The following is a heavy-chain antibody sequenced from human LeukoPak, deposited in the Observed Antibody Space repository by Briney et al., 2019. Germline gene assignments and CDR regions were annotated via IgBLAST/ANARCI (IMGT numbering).Heavy chain of an antibody. D-gene: IGHD2-15*01. CDR2: ISSSSSYT. V-gene: IGHV3-11*06. J-gene: IGHJ4*02. CDR3: ARQLGYCSGGSCYSDY. Sequence: GGSLRLSCAASGFTFSDYYMSWIRQAPRKGLEWVSYISSSSSYTNYADSVKGRFTISRDNAKNSLYLQMNSLRAEHTAVYYSARQLGYCSGGSCYSDYWGQGTLVTVSS. CDR1: GFTFSDYY.